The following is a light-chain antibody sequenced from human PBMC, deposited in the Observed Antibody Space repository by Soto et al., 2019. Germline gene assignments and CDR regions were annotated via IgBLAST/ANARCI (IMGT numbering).Light chain of an antibody. V-gene: IGKV3-11*01. CDR3: QQSCSYPST. CDR1: QSVSSH. CDR2: DAS. J-gene: IGKJ1*01. Sequence: EIVLTQSPSSLSLSIGDRATLTCRASQSVSSHLSWYQQKPGQAPRLLIYDASNLHTGVPSRFSGSGSGTEFTLTITSLEPEDFAVYYCQQSCSYPSTFGQGTKVDI.